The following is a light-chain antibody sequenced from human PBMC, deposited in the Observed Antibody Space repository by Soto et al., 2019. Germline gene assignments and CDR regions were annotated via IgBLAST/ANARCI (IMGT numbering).Light chain of an antibody. CDR1: QSVLYSSNNNNY. CDR3: QQEYSTPYT. CDR2: WAS. Sequence: DIVMTHSPDSLAVSLGERATINCKASQSVLYSSNNNNYLAWYQQKQAQPPKLLIYWASTRESGVPNRFNGSGSGTDFTLTIGSLQAEDVAVYYCQQEYSTPYTFGQGTKLEIK. V-gene: IGKV4-1*01. J-gene: IGKJ2*01.